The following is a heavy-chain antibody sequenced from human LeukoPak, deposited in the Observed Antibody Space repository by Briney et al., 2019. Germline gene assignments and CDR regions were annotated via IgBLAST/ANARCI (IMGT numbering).Heavy chain of an antibody. J-gene: IGHJ4*02. V-gene: IGHV3-23*01. CDR1: GFTLSRHA. CDR2: INGDGDT. D-gene: IGHD5-24*01. CDR3: AKGPSDGF. Sequence: PGVSLRLSCAASGFTLSRHAMNWVRQAPGKGLEWVSVINGDGDTYYADSVRGRFTISRDNSKNTLFLQMNSLRAEDTAVYYCAKGPSDGFWGQGILVTVSS.